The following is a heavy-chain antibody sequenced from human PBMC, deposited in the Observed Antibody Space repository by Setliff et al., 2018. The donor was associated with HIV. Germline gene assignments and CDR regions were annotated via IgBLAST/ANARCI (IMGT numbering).Heavy chain of an antibody. J-gene: IGHJ1*01. V-gene: IGHV4-34*01. Sequence: SETLSLPCAVYGGSFNGYYWSWIRQPPGKGLEWIGEINHSGSTNYNPSLKSRVTMSVDKSKNQFSLRLSSVTAADTAVYYRARARRAGSGPKYFQHWGQGTLVTVSS. CDR2: INHSGST. CDR1: GGSFNGYY. D-gene: IGHD2-15*01. CDR3: ARARRAGSGPKYFQH.